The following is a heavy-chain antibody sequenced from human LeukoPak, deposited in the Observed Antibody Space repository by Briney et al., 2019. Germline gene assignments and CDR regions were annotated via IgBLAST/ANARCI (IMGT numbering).Heavy chain of an antibody. Sequence: ASVKVSCKASGYTFTSYGISWVRQAPGQGLEWMGWISAYNGNTNYAQKLQGRVTMTTDTSTSTAYMELSSLRSEDTAVYYCASLKNYYDSSGYLVTDAFDIWGQGTMVTVSS. CDR3: ASLKNYYDSSGYLVTDAFDI. CDR1: GYTFTSYG. V-gene: IGHV1-18*01. CDR2: ISAYNGNT. D-gene: IGHD3-22*01. J-gene: IGHJ3*02.